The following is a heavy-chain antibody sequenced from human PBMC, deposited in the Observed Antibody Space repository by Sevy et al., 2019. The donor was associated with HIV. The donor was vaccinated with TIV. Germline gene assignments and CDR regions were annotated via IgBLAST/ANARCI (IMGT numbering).Heavy chain of an antibody. D-gene: IGHD6-13*01. V-gene: IGHV4-34*01. Sequence: SETLSLTCAVYGGSFSGYYWSWIRQPPGKGLEWIGEINHSGSTNYNPSLKSRVTISVDTSKNKFSLKLSSVTAADTAVYYCASLTAAGMRRLRYYGMDVWGQGTTVTVSS. CDR2: INHSGST. CDR3: ASLTAAGMRRLRYYGMDV. J-gene: IGHJ6*02. CDR1: GGSFSGYY.